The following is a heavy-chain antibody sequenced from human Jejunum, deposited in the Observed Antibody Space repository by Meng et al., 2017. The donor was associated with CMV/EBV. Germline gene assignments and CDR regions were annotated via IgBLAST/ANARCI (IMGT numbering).Heavy chain of an antibody. CDR1: YTGYY. CDR2: INPNSGGT. J-gene: IGHJ4*02. Sequence: YTGYYMHWVRQAPGQGLEWMGWINPNSGGTNYAQKFQGRVTMTRDTSISTAYMELSRLRSDDTAVYYCARAIRYCSSTSCSHVDYWGQGTLVTVSS. CDR3: ARAIRYCSSTSCSHVDY. D-gene: IGHD2-2*01. V-gene: IGHV1-2*02.